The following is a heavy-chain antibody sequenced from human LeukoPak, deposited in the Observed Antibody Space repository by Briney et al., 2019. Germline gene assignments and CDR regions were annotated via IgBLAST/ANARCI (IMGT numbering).Heavy chain of an antibody. CDR2: IYTSGST. D-gene: IGHD2-2*02. Sequence: SQTLSLTCTVSGGSISSGSYYWSWIRQPAGKGLEWIGRIYTSGSTNYNPSLKSRVTISVDTSKNRFSLKLSSVTAADTAVYYCARTVPAAIAWFDPWGQGTLVTVSS. CDR1: GGSISSGSYY. CDR3: ARTVPAAIAWFDP. V-gene: IGHV4-61*02. J-gene: IGHJ5*02.